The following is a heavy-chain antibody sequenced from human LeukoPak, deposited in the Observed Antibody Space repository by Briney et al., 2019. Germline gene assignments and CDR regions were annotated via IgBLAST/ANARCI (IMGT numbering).Heavy chain of an antibody. CDR2: IYPGDSDT. CDR1: GYSFTNYW. CDR3: ARHVGDSSRWYSD. Sequence: GESLKISCKGSGYSFTNYWIGWVRQMPGKGLEWMGIIYPGDSDTRYSPSFQGQVTITADKSISTAYLQWSSLKASDTAMYYCARHVGDSSRWYSDWGQGTLVTVSS. J-gene: IGHJ4*02. D-gene: IGHD6-13*01. V-gene: IGHV5-51*01.